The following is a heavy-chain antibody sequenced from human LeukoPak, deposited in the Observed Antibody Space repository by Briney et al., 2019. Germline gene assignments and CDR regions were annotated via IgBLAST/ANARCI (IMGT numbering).Heavy chain of an antibody. J-gene: IGHJ4*02. CDR3: ARLLGNSWYDY. CDR1: GFTFSTYS. Sequence: GGSLRLSCAASGFTFSTYSMNWVRQAPGKGLEWVSSISSSSIFIYYAGSVKGRFTISRDNARNSLYLQMNSLRAEDTAVYYCARLLGNSWYDYWGQGTLVAVSS. V-gene: IGHV3-21*01. CDR2: ISSSSIFI. D-gene: IGHD6-13*01.